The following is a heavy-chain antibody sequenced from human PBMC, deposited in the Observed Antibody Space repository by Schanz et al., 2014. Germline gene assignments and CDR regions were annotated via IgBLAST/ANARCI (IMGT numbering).Heavy chain of an antibody. D-gene: IGHD4-17*01. CDR2: TRYDGNNK. J-gene: IGHJ4*02. CDR3: VRDLGGDQTDY. Sequence: QVQLVESGGGVVQPGRSLRLSCAASGFTFSRYGMHWVRQAPGKGLEWVAATRYDGNNKYYVDSGKGRFTISRDNSKNTLYLQVNSLRAEDTAVYYCVRDLGGDQTDYWGQGTLVTVSS. CDR1: GFTFSRYG. V-gene: IGHV3-33*01.